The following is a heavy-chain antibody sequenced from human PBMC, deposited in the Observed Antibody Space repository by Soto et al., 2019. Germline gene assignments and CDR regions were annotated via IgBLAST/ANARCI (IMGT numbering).Heavy chain of an antibody. V-gene: IGHV4-59*08. CDR3: ARQPGRSGSISSYDWLDS. CDR2: IYYSGST. D-gene: IGHD6-25*01. Sequence: SETLSLTCTVSGGSISSYYWSWIRQPPGKGLEWIGYIYYSGSTYYNPSLESRVTISVDTSSNQFSLKMSSVTAEDTAVYYCARQPGRSGSISSYDWLDSWGQGTLVTVSS. CDR1: GGSISSYY. J-gene: IGHJ5*01.